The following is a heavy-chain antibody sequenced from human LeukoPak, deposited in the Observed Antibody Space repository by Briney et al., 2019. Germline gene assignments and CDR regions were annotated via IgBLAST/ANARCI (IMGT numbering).Heavy chain of an antibody. J-gene: IGHJ6*03. CDR2: IKQDGSEK. V-gene: IGHV3-7*03. Sequence: GGSLRLSCAASGFTFSSYWMSWVRQAPGKGLEWVANIKQDGSEKYYVDSVKGRFTISRDNAKNSLYLQMNSLRAEDTAVYYCARGLESSSWSARYYYYYMDVWGKGTTVTVSS. D-gene: IGHD6-13*01. CDR1: GFTFSSYW. CDR3: ARGLESSSWSARYYYYYMDV.